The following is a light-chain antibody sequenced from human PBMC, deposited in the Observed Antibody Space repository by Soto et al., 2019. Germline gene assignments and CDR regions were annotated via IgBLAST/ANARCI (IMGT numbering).Light chain of an antibody. V-gene: IGKV1-39*01. J-gene: IGKJ1*01. CDR2: SAS. CDR1: QTVSKF. Sequence: DVQMTQSPSSLSASVGDRVTFACRASQTVSKFVNWYQQKPGKVPDPLIYSASTLYSGVPSRFSGSGSGTEFTLTISNLQPEDFATYYCQQTYSLPRTFAQGTKVE. CDR3: QQTYSLPRT.